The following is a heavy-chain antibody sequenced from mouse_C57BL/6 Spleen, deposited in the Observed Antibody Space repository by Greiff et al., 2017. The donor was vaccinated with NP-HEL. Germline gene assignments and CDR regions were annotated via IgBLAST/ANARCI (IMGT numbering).Heavy chain of an antibody. Sequence: QVQLQQPGAELVKPGASVKMSCKASGYTFTSYWITWVKQRPGQGLEWIGDIYPGSGGTNYNEKFKSKATLTVDTSSSTAYMQLSSLTSEDSAVYYCARYLTTVVERYYFDYWGQGTTLTVSS. J-gene: IGHJ2*01. CDR3: ARYLTTVVERYYFDY. CDR1: GYTFTSYW. D-gene: IGHD1-1*01. CDR2: IYPGSGGT. V-gene: IGHV1-55*01.